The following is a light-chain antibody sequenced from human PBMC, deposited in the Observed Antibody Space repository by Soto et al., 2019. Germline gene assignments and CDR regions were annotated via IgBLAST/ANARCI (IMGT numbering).Light chain of an antibody. CDR3: QRGYRTPFT. CDR2: AAS. Sequence: DIQMTQSPSSLSASVGDRVTITCRASENISNKLNWYQQKPGKAPALLISAASSLHSGVPLRFSGSGSGTDFTLTISSLQHEDFASYYCQRGYRTPFTFGPGTKVDIK. J-gene: IGKJ3*01. V-gene: IGKV1-39*01. CDR1: ENISNK.